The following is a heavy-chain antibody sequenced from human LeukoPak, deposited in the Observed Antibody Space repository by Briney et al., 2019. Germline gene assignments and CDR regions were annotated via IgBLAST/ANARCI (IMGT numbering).Heavy chain of an antibody. D-gene: IGHD4-17*01. J-gene: IGHJ3*02. V-gene: IGHV3-7*04. Sequence: GRSLRLSCTASGFTFGDYAMTWARQAPGKGLEWVANIKHDESEKYYVDSVKGRFTISRDNAKNSLYLQMNSLRAEDTAVYYCARGQVTTVTGLAAFDIWGQGTMVTVSS. CDR2: IKHDESEK. CDR3: ARGQVTTVTGLAAFDI. CDR1: GFTFGDYA.